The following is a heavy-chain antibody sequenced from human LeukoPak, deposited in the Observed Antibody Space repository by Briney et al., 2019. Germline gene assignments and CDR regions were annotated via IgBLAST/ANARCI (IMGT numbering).Heavy chain of an antibody. CDR1: GYTFTSYG. V-gene: IGHV1-18*04. D-gene: IGHD3-9*01. CDR2: IRAYNGNT. Sequence: ASVKVSCKASGYTFTSYGISWVRQAPGQGLEWMGWIRAYNGNTNYAQKLQGRVTMTTDTSTSTAYMELRSLRSDDTAVYYCARLYYDILTGYYSADYWGQGTLVTVSS. J-gene: IGHJ4*02. CDR3: ARLYYDILTGYYSADY.